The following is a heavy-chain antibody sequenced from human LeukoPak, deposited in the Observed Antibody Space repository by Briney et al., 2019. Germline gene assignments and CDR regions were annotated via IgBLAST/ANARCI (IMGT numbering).Heavy chain of an antibody. V-gene: IGHV5-51*01. CDR2: IYPGDSDT. Sequence: GESLKISCKGSGYSFTTYWIGWVRQMPGKGLELMGIIYPGDSDTRYSPSFQGQVTISADKSISTAYLQWSSLQASDTAMYYCARHQTIAAAASFDYWGQGTLATVSS. D-gene: IGHD6-25*01. J-gene: IGHJ4*02. CDR1: GYSFTTYW. CDR3: ARHQTIAAAASFDY.